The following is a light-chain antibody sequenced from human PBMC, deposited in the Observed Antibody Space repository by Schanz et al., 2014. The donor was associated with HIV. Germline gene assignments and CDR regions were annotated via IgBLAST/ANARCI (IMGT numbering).Light chain of an antibody. CDR2: ANT. CDR3: CSYAGSYTPVV. V-gene: IGLV1-40*01. Sequence: QSVLTQPPSVSGAPGQRVTISCTGTRSNIGTGFDVHWYQLLPGTAPKVLIFANTHRPSGVPDRFSGSKSGTSASLAITGLQAEDEADYYCCSYAGSYTPVVFGGGTKLTVL. J-gene: IGLJ2*01. CDR1: RSNIGTGFD.